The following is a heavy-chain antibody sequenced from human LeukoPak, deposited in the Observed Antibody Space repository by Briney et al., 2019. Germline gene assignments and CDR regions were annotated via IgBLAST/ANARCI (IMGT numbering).Heavy chain of an antibody. Sequence: GGSLRLSCAASGFTFSSNYMSWVRQAPGKGLEWVSVIYSGGSTYYADSVKGRFTISRDNSKNTLYLQMNSLRAEDTAVYYCARLPYCSSTSCFYYFDYWGQGTLVTVSS. D-gene: IGHD2-2*01. J-gene: IGHJ4*02. CDR3: ARLPYCSSTSCFYYFDY. V-gene: IGHV3-53*01. CDR1: GFTFSSNY. CDR2: IYSGGST.